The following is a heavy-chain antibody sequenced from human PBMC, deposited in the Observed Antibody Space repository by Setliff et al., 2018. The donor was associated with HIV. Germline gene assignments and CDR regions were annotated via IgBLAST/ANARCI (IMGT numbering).Heavy chain of an antibody. CDR2: VSHSGSA. CDR3: ARGRIRMSSRPTRVFDV. Sequence: PSETLSLTCAVYGGSFSGYYWTWIRQPSGEGLEWIGEVSHSGSANYNPSLMSRVTVSVDTSKNQFSLTMTAATAADAAMYYCARGRIRMSSRPTRVFDVWGQGTRVTVS. CDR1: GGSFSGYY. V-gene: IGHV4-34*01. J-gene: IGHJ3*01.